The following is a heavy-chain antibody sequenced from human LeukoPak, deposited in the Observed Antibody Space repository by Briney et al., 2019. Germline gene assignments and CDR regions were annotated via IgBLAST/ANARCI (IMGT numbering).Heavy chain of an antibody. D-gene: IGHD4-23*01. Sequence: ASVKVSCKASGYTFTGYYMHWVRQAPGQGLEWMGRINPNSGGTNYAQKFQGRVTMTRDTSISTAYMELSRLRSDDTAVYYCARGGATVVTPGDYWGQGILVTVSS. J-gene: IGHJ4*02. CDR1: GYTFTGYY. CDR3: ARGGATVVTPGDY. CDR2: INPNSGGT. V-gene: IGHV1-2*06.